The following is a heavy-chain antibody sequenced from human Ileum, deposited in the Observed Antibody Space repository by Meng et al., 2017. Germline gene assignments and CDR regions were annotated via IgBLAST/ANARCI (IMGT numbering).Heavy chain of an antibody. CDR2: ISGGGGST. Sequence: GESLKISCAASEFTFSSYFMSWVRQAPGKGLEWVSGISGGGGSTHYADSLKGRFTISRDNSKNTLYLQMNSLRAEDTAVDYCAKGKGAAVAGTGYFDYWGQGTLVTVSS. CDR1: EFTFSSYF. V-gene: IGHV3-23*01. CDR3: AKGKGAAVAGTGYFDY. J-gene: IGHJ4*02. D-gene: IGHD6-19*01.